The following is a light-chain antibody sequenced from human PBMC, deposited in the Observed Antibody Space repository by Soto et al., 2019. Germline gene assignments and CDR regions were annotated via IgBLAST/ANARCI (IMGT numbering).Light chain of an antibody. Sequence: QSVLTQPASVSGSPGQSITISCTGTSSDVGGYNYVSWYQQHPGKGPKLMIYEVSNRPSGVSNRFSGSKSGNTATLTISGLQAEDEADYYCSSYTSIITRVFGNGTKVTVL. CDR3: SSYTSIITRV. J-gene: IGLJ1*01. V-gene: IGLV2-14*03. CDR1: SSDVGGYNY. CDR2: EVS.